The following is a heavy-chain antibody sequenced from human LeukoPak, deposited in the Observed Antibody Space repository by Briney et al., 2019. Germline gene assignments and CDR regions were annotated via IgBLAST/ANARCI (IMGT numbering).Heavy chain of an antibody. CDR2: IYYSGST. CDR1: GGSISSYY. D-gene: IGHD6-13*01. CDR3: ARVFSSSWYSLDY. V-gene: IGHV4-59*01. Sequence: SGTLSLTCTVSGGSISSYYWSWIRQPPGKGLEWIGYIYYSGSTNYNPSLKSRVTISVDTSKNQFSLKLSSVTAADTAVYYCARVFSSSWYSLDYWGQGTLVTVSS. J-gene: IGHJ4*02.